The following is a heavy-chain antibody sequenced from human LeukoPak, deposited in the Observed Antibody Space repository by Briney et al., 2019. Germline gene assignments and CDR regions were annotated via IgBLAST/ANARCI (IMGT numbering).Heavy chain of an antibody. CDR3: ARSGPYYYHYLDV. J-gene: IGHJ6*03. D-gene: IGHD3-10*01. CDR2: VYHSGST. Sequence: SETLSLTCTVSGYSLTNGYYWVWIRPPPGKGLEWIGAVYHSGSTYYNPSLRSRVATSVDTSKNQFSLKLSSVTAADTAVYFCARSGPYYYHYLDVWGKGTTVTVSS. V-gene: IGHV4-38-2*02. CDR1: GYSLTNGYY.